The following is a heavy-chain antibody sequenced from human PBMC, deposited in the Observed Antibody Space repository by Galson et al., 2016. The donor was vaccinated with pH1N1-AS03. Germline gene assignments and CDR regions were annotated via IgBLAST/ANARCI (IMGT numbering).Heavy chain of an antibody. D-gene: IGHD3-16*02. CDR3: ARDRHYYDYIWGTYRYDWYFDL. V-gene: IGHV3-33*01. Sequence: SLRLSCAASGFTFSSHGMHWVRQTPGKGLEWVAVIWHDGSEKYYADSVKGRFTISRDNSKNTLYLQMNSLRAEDTAVYYCARDRHYYDYIWGTYRYDWYFDLWGQGILVIVSS. CDR1: GFTFSSHG. CDR2: IWHDGSEK. J-gene: IGHJ2*01.